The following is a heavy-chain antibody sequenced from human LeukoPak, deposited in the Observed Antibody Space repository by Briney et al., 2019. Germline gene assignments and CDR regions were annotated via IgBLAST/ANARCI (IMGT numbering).Heavy chain of an antibody. Sequence: GRSLRLSCTASGFTFGDYPMSWVRQAPGKGLEWVGFIRSKAYGGTTEHAASVKGRFTISRDDSKSIAYLQMNSLKTEDTAVYYCTSGGGVPAALDYWGQGTLVTVSS. CDR2: IRSKAYGGTT. CDR1: GFTFGDYP. D-gene: IGHD2-2*01. V-gene: IGHV3-49*04. CDR3: TSGGGVPAALDY. J-gene: IGHJ4*02.